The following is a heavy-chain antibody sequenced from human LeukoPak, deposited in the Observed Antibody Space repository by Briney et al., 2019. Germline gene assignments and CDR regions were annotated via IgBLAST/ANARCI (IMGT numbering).Heavy chain of an antibody. Sequence: PSETLSLTCAVYGGSFSGYYWSWIRQPPGKGLEWIWEINHSGSTNYNPSLTSRVTISVDTSKNQFSLKLSSVTAADTAVYYCARGQFGAYYYYMDVWGKGTTVTVSS. CDR1: GGSFSGYY. CDR3: ARGQFGAYYYYMDV. D-gene: IGHD3-10*01. CDR2: INHSGST. J-gene: IGHJ6*03. V-gene: IGHV4-34*01.